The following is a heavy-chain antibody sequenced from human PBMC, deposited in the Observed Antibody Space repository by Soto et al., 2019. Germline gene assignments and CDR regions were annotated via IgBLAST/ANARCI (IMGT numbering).Heavy chain of an antibody. J-gene: IGHJ6*02. CDR1: GYSFTSYW. CDR2: IYPGDSDT. D-gene: IGHD2-2*01. Sequence: GESLKISCKGSGYSFTSYWIGWVRQMPGKGLEWMGIIYPGDSDTRYSPSFQGQVTISADKSISTAYLQWSSLKASDTAMYYCARLGDVPAAIYYYYYGMDVWGQGTTVTVS. CDR3: ARLGDVPAAIYYYYYGMDV. V-gene: IGHV5-51*01.